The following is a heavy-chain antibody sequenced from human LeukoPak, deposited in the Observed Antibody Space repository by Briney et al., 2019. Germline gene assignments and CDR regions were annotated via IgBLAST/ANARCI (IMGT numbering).Heavy chain of an antibody. V-gene: IGHV3-11*04. J-gene: IGHJ6*02. CDR2: ISSSGSTI. CDR3: ARDYGRSRDYGMDV. D-gene: IGHD3-10*01. Sequence: VGSLRLSCAASGFTFSDYYMSWIRQAPGKGLEWVPYISSSGSTIYYADSVKGRFTISRDNAKNSLYLQMNSLRAEDTAVYYCARDYGRSRDYGMDVWGQGTTVTVSS. CDR1: GFTFSDYY.